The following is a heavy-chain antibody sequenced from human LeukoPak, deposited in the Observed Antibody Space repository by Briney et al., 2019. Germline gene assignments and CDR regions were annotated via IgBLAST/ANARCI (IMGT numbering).Heavy chain of an antibody. CDR3: AAGGRVVAATPGYYGMDV. D-gene: IGHD2-15*01. J-gene: IGHJ6*04. CDR2: IYHSGST. V-gene: IGHV4-4*02. CDR1: GGSISSSNW. Sequence: PSGTLSLTCAVSGGSISSSNWWSWVRQPPGKGLEWIGEIYHSGSTNYNPSLKSRVTISVDKSKNQFSLKLSSVTAADPAVYYCAAGGRVVAATPGYYGMDVWGKGTTVTVSS.